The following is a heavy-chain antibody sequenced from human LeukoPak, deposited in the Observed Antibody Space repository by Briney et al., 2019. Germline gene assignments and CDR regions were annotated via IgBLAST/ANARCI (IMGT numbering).Heavy chain of an antibody. Sequence: NPSETLSLTCAVSGGSISSSNWWSWVRQPPGKGLEWIGEIYHSGSTNYNPSLKSRVTISVDKSKNQFSLKLSSVTAADTAVYYCARVPSYSSGWYDFDYWGQGTLATVSS. J-gene: IGHJ4*02. CDR3: ARVPSYSSGWYDFDY. CDR2: IYHSGST. D-gene: IGHD6-19*01. CDR1: GGSISSSNW. V-gene: IGHV4-4*02.